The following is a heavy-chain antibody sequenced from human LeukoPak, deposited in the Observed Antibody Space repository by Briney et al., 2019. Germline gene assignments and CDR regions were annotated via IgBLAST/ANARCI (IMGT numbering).Heavy chain of an antibody. D-gene: IGHD5-12*01. CDR3: ARDLAGTISG. V-gene: IGHV4-39*07. J-gene: IGHJ4*02. CDR2: IYYSGST. Sequence: PSETPSLTCTVSGGSISSSSYYWGWIRQPPGKGLEWIGSIYYSGSTYYNPSLKSRVTISVDTSKNQFSLKLSSVTAADTAVYYCARDLAGTISGWGQGTLVTVSS. CDR1: GGSISSSSYY.